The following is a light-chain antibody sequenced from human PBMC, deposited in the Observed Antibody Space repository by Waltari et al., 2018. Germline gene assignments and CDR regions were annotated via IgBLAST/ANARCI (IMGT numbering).Light chain of an antibody. CDR3: LQRSNWPPT. V-gene: IGKV3-11*01. J-gene: IGKJ4*01. CDR1: QSVGRS. CDR2: DAS. Sequence: EIVLTQSPATLSLSPGDRATLSCRASQSVGRSLSWYQQKPGQPPSLLIYDASTRATGIPARISGSGSGTDFTLTIGSLEPEDFAVYFCLQRSNWPPTFGGGTTVEIK.